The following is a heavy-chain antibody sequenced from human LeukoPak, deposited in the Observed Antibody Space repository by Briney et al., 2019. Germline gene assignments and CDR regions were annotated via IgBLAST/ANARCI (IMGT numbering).Heavy chain of an antibody. V-gene: IGHV4-4*02. CDR3: ARAYGDSYYFDY. Sequence: SSETLSLTCGVSGGSISSTNWWSWVRQPPGKGLVWIGEIYHGGSTNFNPSLKSRVTILVDKSKNQFSLKMTSVTAADTAVYYCARAYGDSYYFDYWGQGTLVTVSS. D-gene: IGHD4-17*01. J-gene: IGHJ4*02. CDR1: GGSISSTNW. CDR2: IYHGGST.